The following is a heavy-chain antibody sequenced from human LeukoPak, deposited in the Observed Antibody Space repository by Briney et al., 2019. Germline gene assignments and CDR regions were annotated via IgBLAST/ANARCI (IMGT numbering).Heavy chain of an antibody. Sequence: SETLSLTCTVSGGSISSYYGSWIRQPPGKGLEWIGYIYYSGSTNYNPSLKSRVTISVDTSKNQFSLKLSSVTAADTAVYYCAIIQAGGSSGYPIDYWGQGTLVTVSS. CDR3: AIIQAGGSSGYPIDY. CDR1: GGSISSYY. D-gene: IGHD3-22*01. CDR2: IYYSGST. V-gene: IGHV4-59*12. J-gene: IGHJ4*02.